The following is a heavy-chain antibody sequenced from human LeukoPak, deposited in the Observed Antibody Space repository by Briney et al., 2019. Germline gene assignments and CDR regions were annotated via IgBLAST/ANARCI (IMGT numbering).Heavy chain of an antibody. J-gene: IGHJ4*02. V-gene: IGHV3-66*01. CDR2: IYSGGST. CDR3: ARDRSPTTTAYFDY. D-gene: IGHD1-26*01. CDR1: GFTVSSNY. Sequence: QPGRSLRLSCAASGFTVSSNYMSWVRQAPGKGLEWVSVIYSGGSTYYADSVKGRFTISRDNPKNTLYLQMNSLRAEDTAVYYCARDRSPTTTAYFDYWGQGTLVTVSS.